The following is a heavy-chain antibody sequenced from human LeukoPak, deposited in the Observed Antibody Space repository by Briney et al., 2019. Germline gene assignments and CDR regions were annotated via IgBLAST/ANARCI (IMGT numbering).Heavy chain of an antibody. J-gene: IGHJ4*02. CDR3: AKDRAAGGDASYFDY. CDR2: LSWNSGST. V-gene: IGHV3-9*01. CDR1: GFTFDDYA. D-gene: IGHD2-21*02. Sequence: PGGSLRLSCAASGFTFDDYAMHWVRQTPGKGLGWVSSLSWNSGSTGYADSVRGRFTISRDNAKNSLYLQMNSLRAEDTALYYCAKDRAAGGDASYFDYWGQGTLVTVSS.